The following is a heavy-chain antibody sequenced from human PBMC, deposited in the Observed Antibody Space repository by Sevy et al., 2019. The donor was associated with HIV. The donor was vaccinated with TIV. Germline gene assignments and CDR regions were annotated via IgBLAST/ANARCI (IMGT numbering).Heavy chain of an antibody. CDR3: ARRKGTYYYGSGSYLLFDY. CDR2: IYYSGST. Sequence: SETLSLTCTVSGGSISSSSYYWGWIRQPPGKGLEWIGSIYYSGSTYYNPSLKSRVTISVDTSKKQFSLKLSSVTAADTAVYYCARRKGTYYYGSGSYLLFDYWGQGTLVTVSS. CDR1: GGSISSSSYY. J-gene: IGHJ4*02. V-gene: IGHV4-39*01. D-gene: IGHD3-10*01.